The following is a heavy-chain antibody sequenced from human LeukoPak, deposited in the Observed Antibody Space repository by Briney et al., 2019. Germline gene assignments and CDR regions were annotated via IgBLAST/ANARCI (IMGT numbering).Heavy chain of an antibody. CDR3: AKDLNPRRHDFWSGYYPSDAFDI. CDR2: ISGSGGST. D-gene: IGHD3-3*01. V-gene: IGHV3-23*01. J-gene: IGHJ3*02. Sequence: GGSLRLSCAASGFTFSSYAMSWVRQAPGKGLEWVSAISGSGGSTYYADSVKGRFTISRDNSKNTLYLQMNSLRAEDTAVYYCAKDLNPRRHDFWSGYYPSDAFDIWGQGTMVTVSS. CDR1: GFTFSSYA.